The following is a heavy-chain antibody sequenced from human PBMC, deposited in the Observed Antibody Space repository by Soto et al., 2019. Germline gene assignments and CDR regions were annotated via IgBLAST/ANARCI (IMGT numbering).Heavy chain of an antibody. J-gene: IGHJ4*02. V-gene: IGHV1-8*01. Sequence: ASVKVSCKASGYTFTSYDINWVRQATGQGLEWMGWMNPNSGNTGYAQKFQGRVTMTRNTSISTAYMELSSLRSEDTAVYYCATLSAAGMSGGPNKKDYWGQGTLVTVSS. CDR1: GYTFTSYD. D-gene: IGHD6-13*01. CDR3: ATLSAAGMSGGPNKKDY. CDR2: MNPNSGNT.